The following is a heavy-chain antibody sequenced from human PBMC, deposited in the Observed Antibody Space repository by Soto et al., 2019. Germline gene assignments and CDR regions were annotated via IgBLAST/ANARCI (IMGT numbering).Heavy chain of an antibody. V-gene: IGHV3-11*01. Sequence: QVQLVESGGGLVKPGGSLRLSCAASGFTFSDYYMSWIRQAPGKGLEWVSYISTSGSTINYADSVKGRFTISRDNAKHSLYRQMNSLQAEDAAVYYCASVSPPPDYWGQGTLVTVSS. CDR2: ISTSGSTI. CDR1: GFTFSDYY. J-gene: IGHJ4*02. CDR3: ASVSPPPDY.